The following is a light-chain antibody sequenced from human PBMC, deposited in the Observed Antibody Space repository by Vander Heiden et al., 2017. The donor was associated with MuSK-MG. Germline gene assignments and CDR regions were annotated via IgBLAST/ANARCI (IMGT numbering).Light chain of an antibody. Sequence: QSALTQPASVSGSPGQSITFSCTGTSSDVGGYNLFSWFQQHPGKAPKLMIYEGSNRPSGVANRFSGSKSCNTASLTISGLQAEDEADYYCCSDAGSSTYVFGTGTKVTVL. J-gene: IGLJ1*01. CDR1: SSDVGGYNL. CDR2: EGS. V-gene: IGLV2-23*01. CDR3: CSDAGSSTYV.